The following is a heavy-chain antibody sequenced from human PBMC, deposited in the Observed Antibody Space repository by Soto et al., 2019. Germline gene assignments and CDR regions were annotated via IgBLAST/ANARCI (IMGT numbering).Heavy chain of an antibody. D-gene: IGHD2-2*01. Sequence: WGSLRLSCAASGFTFISYEINFCRHAPGKGLEWASYISSSGSTIYYADSVKGRFTISRDNAKNSLYLQMNSLRAEDTAVYYCARGKYQLLDVGAGMDVWGQGTTVTVSS. CDR3: ARGKYQLLDVGAGMDV. J-gene: IGHJ6*02. CDR2: ISSSGSTI. CDR1: GFTFISYE. V-gene: IGHV3-48*03.